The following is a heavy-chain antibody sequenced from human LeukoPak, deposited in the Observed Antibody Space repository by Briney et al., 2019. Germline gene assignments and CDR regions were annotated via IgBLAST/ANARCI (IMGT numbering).Heavy chain of an antibody. V-gene: IGHV1-69*13. CDR1: GGTFSSYA. J-gene: IGHJ1*01. D-gene: IGHD2-15*01. CDR2: IIPIFGTA. CDR3: ARGRTHCSGGSCYSEYFQH. Sequence: ASVKVSCKASGGTFSSYAISWVRQAPGQGLEWMGGIIPIFGTANYAQKFQGRVTITADESTSTAYMELSSVRSEDTAVYYCARGRTHCSGGSCYSEYFQHWGQGTLVTVSS.